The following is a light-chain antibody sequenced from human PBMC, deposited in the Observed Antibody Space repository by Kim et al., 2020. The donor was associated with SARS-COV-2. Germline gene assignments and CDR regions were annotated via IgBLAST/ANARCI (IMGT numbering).Light chain of an antibody. CDR2: DAS. J-gene: IGKJ4*01. V-gene: IGKV3-11*01. Sequence: LSPGERATVSCWASQSVSTSLAWYQQKPGQAPRLLIYDASNRATGIPARFSGSGSGTDFTLTISSLEPEDFAVYYCQQRSSWPLTFGGGTKVDIK. CDR1: QSVSTS. CDR3: QQRSSWPLT.